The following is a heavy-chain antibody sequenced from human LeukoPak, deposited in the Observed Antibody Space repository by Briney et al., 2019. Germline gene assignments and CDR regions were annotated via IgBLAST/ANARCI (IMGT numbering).Heavy chain of an antibody. CDR3: ARVVRYYYDSSGYSSPLYYFDY. V-gene: IGHV5-51*01. CDR2: IYPGDSDT. D-gene: IGHD3-22*01. CDR1: GYSFTSYW. Sequence: GESLKISCKGSGYSFTSYWIGWVRQMPGKGLEWMGIIYPGDSDTRYSPSFQGQVTISADKSISTAYLQWSSLKASDTAMYYCARVVRYYYDSSGYSSPLYYFDYWGQGTLVTVSS. J-gene: IGHJ4*02.